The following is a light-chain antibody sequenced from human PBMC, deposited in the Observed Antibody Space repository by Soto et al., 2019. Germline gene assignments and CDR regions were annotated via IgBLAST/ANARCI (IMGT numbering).Light chain of an antibody. J-gene: IGLJ1*01. CDR2: DVN. CDR1: GSDVGGYNY. V-gene: IGLV2-14*03. Sequence: QSVLTQPPSASGSPGQSVTISCTGTGSDVGGYNYVSWYQQHPGKVPKLMIYDVNNRPSGVSHRFSGSKSGNTASLTISGLQAEDEADYYCSSYTGSSTFVFGTGTKVTVL. CDR3: SSYTGSSTFV.